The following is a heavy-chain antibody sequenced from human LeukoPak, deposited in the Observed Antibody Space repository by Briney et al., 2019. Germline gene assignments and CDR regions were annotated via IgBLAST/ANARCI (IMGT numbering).Heavy chain of an antibody. D-gene: IGHD5-24*01. Sequence: SVKVSCTASGGTFSSYAISGVRRAPGQGLGWMGRIILILGIANYAQKFQARVTITADKPTSTAYMELSSLRSEDTAVSYCASHAGQVYGNIDYWGQGTLVTVSS. CDR2: IILILGIA. J-gene: IGHJ4*02. CDR1: GGTFSSYA. V-gene: IGHV1-69*04. CDR3: ASHAGQVYGNIDY.